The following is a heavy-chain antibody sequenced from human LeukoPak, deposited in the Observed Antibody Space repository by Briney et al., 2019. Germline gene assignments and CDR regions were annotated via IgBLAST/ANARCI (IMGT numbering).Heavy chain of an antibody. CDR2: INHSGST. CDR3: ARGGYSYGYLGSDY. J-gene: IGHJ4*02. V-gene: IGHV4-34*01. Sequence: PSETLSLTCAVYGGSFSGYYWSWIRQPPGKGLEWIGEINHSGSTNYNPSLKSRVTISVDTSKNQFSLKLSSVTAADTAVYYCARGGYSYGYLGSDYWGQGTLVTVFS. D-gene: IGHD5-18*01. CDR1: GGSFSGYY.